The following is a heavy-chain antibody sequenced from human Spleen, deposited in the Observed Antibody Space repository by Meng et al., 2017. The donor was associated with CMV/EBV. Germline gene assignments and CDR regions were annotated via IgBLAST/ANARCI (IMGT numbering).Heavy chain of an antibody. V-gene: IGHV4-59*01. Sequence: SETLSLTCTVSGGSISSYYWSWIRQPPGKGLEWIGYIYYSGSTNYNPSLKSRVTISVDTSEDQFSLRLNSVTAADTAVYYCARGHSNSGSFVGYYAMDVWGQGATVTVSS. D-gene: IGHD1-26*01. CDR3: ARGHSNSGSFVGYYAMDV. CDR2: IYYSGST. J-gene: IGHJ6*02. CDR1: GGSISSYY.